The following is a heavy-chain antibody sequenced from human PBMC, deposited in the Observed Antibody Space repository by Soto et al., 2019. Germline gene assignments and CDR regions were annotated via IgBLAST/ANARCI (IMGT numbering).Heavy chain of an antibody. D-gene: IGHD3-16*01. V-gene: IGHV4-34*01. CDR1: GGSFSGYY. CDR3: ARGKGNRVSGRSPYDY. J-gene: IGHJ4*02. Sequence: SETLSLTCAVYGGSFSGYYWSWIRRPPGKGLEWIGEINHSGSTNYNPSLKSRVTISVDTSKNQFSLKLSSVTAADTAVYYCARGKGNRVSGRSPYDYWGQGTLVTVSS. CDR2: INHSGST.